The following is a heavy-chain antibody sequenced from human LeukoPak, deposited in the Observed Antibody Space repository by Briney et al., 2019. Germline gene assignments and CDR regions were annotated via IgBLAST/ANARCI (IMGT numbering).Heavy chain of an antibody. CDR2: IYYTGNT. V-gene: IGHV4-39*07. D-gene: IGHD3-16*01. CDR3: ARRVSYYYYYMDV. J-gene: IGHJ6*03. Sequence: SETLSLTCTVSGDSITGYYWGWIRQPPGKGLEWIGNIYYTGNTYYNASLKSRVTISVDTSKNQFSLKLSSVTAADTAVYYCARRVSYYYYYMDVWGKGTTVTISS. CDR1: GDSITGYY.